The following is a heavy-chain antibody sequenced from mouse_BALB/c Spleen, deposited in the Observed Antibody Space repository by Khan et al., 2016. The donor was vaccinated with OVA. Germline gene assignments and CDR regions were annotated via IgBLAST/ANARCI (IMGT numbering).Heavy chain of an antibody. CDR3: ARGNSDFVY. D-gene: IGHD2-1*01. Sequence: QIQLVQSGPELKKPGETVKISCKASGYTFTNYVMNWVKQAPGKGLKWMGWINTYTGEPTYSDDFKGRFAFSLETSASTAYLQINNLKNEDTATXFCARGNSDFVYWGQGTTLTVSS. J-gene: IGHJ2*01. CDR1: GYTFTNYV. V-gene: IGHV9-3-1*01. CDR2: INTYTGEP.